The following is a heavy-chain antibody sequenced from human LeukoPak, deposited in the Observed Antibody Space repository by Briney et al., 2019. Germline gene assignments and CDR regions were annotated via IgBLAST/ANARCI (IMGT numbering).Heavy chain of an antibody. CDR3: ARNYYYDSSGYPFDY. CDR1: GFTFSDTW. D-gene: IGHD3-22*01. J-gene: IGHJ4*02. V-gene: IGHV3-74*01. CDR2: IRSDGSDT. Sequence: GGSLRLSCAASGFTFSDTWMHWVRQAPGKGLVWVSRIRSDGSDTRYAESVKGRFTISRDNAKNTLYLQMNSLRAEDTALYYCARNYYYDSSGYPFDYWGQGTLVTVSS.